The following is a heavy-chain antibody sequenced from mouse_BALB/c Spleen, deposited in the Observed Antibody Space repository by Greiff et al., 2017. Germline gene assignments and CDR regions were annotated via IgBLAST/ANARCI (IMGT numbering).Heavy chain of an antibody. CDR1: GFTFSSFG. Sequence: EVMLVESGGGLVQPGGSRKLSCAASGFTFSSFGMHWVRQAPEKGLEWVAYISSGSSTIYYADTVKGRFTISRDNPKNTLFLQMTSLRSEDTAMYYCARNYYGSPSYAMDYWGQGTSVTVSS. D-gene: IGHD1-1*01. CDR2: ISSGSSTI. J-gene: IGHJ4*01. V-gene: IGHV5-17*02. CDR3: ARNYYGSPSYAMDY.